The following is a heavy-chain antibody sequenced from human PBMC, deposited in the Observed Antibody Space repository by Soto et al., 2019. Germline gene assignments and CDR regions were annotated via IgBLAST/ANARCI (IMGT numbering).Heavy chain of an antibody. CDR3: ARGGSYYDSSGYYYFDY. D-gene: IGHD3-22*01. J-gene: IGHJ4*02. Sequence: GGSLRLSCAASGFTFSSYAMHWVRQAPGKGLEWVAVISYDGSNKYYADSVKGRFTISRDNSKNTLYLQMNSLRAEDTAVYYCARGGSYYDSSGYYYFDYWGQGTLVTVSS. CDR2: ISYDGSNK. CDR1: GFTFSSYA. V-gene: IGHV3-30-3*01.